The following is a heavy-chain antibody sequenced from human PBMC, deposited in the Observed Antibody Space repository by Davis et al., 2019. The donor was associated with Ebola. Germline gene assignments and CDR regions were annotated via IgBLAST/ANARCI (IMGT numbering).Heavy chain of an antibody. V-gene: IGHV3-48*02. D-gene: IGHD3-10*01. Sequence: GGSLRLSCVASGFTFSNYPMNWVRQAPGKGLEWVSYISSTSSTVYYADSVKGRFTISRDSANNSLYLQMNSLRDEDTAVYFCARDFSLSGFYGMDVWGKGTTVTVSS. CDR2: ISSTSSTV. CDR3: ARDFSLSGFYGMDV. J-gene: IGHJ6*04. CDR1: GFTFSNYP.